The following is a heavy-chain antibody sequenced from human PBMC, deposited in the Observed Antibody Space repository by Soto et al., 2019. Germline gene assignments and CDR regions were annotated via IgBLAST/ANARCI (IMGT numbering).Heavy chain of an antibody. J-gene: IGHJ6*02. CDR3: ARSDNRNSLYGVDV. V-gene: IGHV4-34*01. CDR1: GGSLSGYY. CDR2: INHRGSS. Sequence: PSETLSLTCAVNGGSLSGYYWRSVRQSTGKGLQWIGEINHRGSSDYNPSLKSRVTISIDASKNHVTLELTSVTAADTAVYYCARSDNRNSLYGVDVWGQGTGVSVSS. D-gene: IGHD1-7*01.